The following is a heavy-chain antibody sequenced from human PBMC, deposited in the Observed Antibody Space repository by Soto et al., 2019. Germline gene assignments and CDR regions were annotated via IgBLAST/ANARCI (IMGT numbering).Heavy chain of an antibody. J-gene: IGHJ1*01. D-gene: IGHD6-19*01. V-gene: IGHV3-21*02. CDR3: ARDDSAGTPHHFQD. Sequence: EVQLVESGGGLVRPGGSLRLSCVTSGFTFSAYSLNWVRQTPGKGLEWISYISSSSTYKYYADSVKGRFTISRDNAKDSVYLQMNSLLAEDTAHYDCARDDSAGTPHHFQDWGPGTLVIVSS. CDR2: ISSSSTYK. CDR1: GFTFSAYS.